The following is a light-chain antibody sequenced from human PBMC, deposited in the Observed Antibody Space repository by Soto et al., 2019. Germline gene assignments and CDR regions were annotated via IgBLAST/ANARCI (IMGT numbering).Light chain of an antibody. CDR2: DTS. V-gene: IGKV3-11*01. Sequence: EIQLTQSPATLSSSPGERATISCRASQSVSRYLAWYQQKPGQAPRLLIHDTSTRATGVPATFSGSGSGTAFTLTISSREHQEFAVYYCQQRFSWPPTFGGGTNVEIK. J-gene: IGKJ4*01. CDR3: QQRFSWPPT. CDR1: QSVSRY.